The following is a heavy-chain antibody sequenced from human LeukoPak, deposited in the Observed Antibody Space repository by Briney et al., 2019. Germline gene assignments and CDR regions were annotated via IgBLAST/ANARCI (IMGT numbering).Heavy chain of an antibody. CDR3: AKEVKNREHYDFWSGYYTGYYFDY. J-gene: IGHJ4*02. CDR2: ISHDGSNK. D-gene: IGHD3-3*01. Sequence: GGSLRLSCAASGFTFSSYGMHWVRQAPGKGLEWVAVISHDGSNKYYADSVKGRFTISRDNSKNTLYLQMNSLRAEDTAVYYCAKEVKNREHYDFWSGYYTGYYFDYWGQGTLVTVSS. V-gene: IGHV3-30*18. CDR1: GFTFSSYG.